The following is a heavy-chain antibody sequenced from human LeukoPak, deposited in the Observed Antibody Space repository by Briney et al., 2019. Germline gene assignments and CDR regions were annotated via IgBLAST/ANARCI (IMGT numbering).Heavy chain of an antibody. J-gene: IGHJ4*02. V-gene: IGHV3-23*01. CDR1: GFSFSNYA. CDR2: IGGSNANSRT. D-gene: IGHD3-16*01. Sequence: GGSLRLSCAASGFSFSNYAMSWVSQAPGKGLEWVSLIGGSNANSRTHYADSVKGRFTISRDNSKSTLYLQMNSLRPEDTAAYYCAKDWGNILAENWGQGTLVTVSS. CDR3: AKDWGNILAEN.